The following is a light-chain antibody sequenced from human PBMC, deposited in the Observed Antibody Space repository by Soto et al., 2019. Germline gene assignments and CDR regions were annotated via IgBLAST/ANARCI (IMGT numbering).Light chain of an antibody. CDR1: QSLSSY. CDR2: DAS. CDR3: QQRNAWPRIT. J-gene: IGKJ5*01. Sequence: EIVLTQSPATLSLSPGERATLACRASQSLSSYLAWYQHKPGQAPRLLVFDASNRATGIPARFSGSGSGTDFTLTITSLEPEDFAVYYCQQRNAWPRITFGQGTRLEIK. V-gene: IGKV3-11*01.